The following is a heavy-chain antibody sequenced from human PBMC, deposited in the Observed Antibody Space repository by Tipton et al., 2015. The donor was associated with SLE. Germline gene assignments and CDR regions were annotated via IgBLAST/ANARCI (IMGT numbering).Heavy chain of an antibody. Sequence: GSLRLSCAASGFTFSSYSLNWVRQAPGKGLEWVSSISSSSGYIYHADSVKGRFTISRDNSENTLYLQMNSLRAEDTGIYYCAKDNSYGSGSYAAFDCWGQGTLVTVSS. CDR1: GFTFSSYS. CDR3: AKDNSYGSGSYAAFDC. D-gene: IGHD3-10*01. V-gene: IGHV3-21*04. CDR2: ISSSSGYI. J-gene: IGHJ4*02.